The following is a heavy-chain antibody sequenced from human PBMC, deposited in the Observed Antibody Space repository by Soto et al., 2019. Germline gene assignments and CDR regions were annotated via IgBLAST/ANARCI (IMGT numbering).Heavy chain of an antibody. J-gene: IGHJ3*02. CDR3: ARGGEVGVAGSAAFDM. CDR1: GYTVTTHY. D-gene: IGHD3-3*01. Sequence: QVQLVQSGAEVKKPGASVKISCTASGYTVTTHYMHWVRQAPGRGLEWMGAINPGSGAAKYTQTFQGRVTMTRDTSTNTVYMEMSGLRSEDPAVFYCARGGEVGVAGSAAFDMWGQGTMVTVSS. V-gene: IGHV1-46*01. CDR2: INPGSGAA.